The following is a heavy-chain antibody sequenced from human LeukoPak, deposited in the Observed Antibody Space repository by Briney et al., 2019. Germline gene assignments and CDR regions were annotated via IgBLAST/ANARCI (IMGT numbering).Heavy chain of an antibody. J-gene: IGHJ4*02. V-gene: IGHV3-21*06. Sequence: GGSLRLSCAAPGFTFSTYRMNWVRQAPGKGLEWVSTISTSSNFIYYADSVKGRFTISGDNAKNSLYLQMNSLRAEDTAVYYCARHGDYQFDYWGQGTLVTVSS. D-gene: IGHD4-17*01. CDR3: ARHGDYQFDY. CDR1: GFTFSTYR. CDR2: ISTSSNFI.